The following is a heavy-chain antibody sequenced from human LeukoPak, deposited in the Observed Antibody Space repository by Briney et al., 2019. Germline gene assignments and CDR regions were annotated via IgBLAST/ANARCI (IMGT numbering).Heavy chain of an antibody. D-gene: IGHD3-10*01. V-gene: IGHV1-2*06. CDR2: VNPNSGDT. Sequence: SVKVSCKASGYTFTDYYVHWVRQAPGQGLEWMGRVNPNSGDTNHAQKFQGRVTMTRDTSISTAYMELSSLRSDDTAVYYCARAVIRGIHFDYWGQGALVTVSS. CDR1: GYTFTDYY. J-gene: IGHJ4*02. CDR3: ARAVIRGIHFDY.